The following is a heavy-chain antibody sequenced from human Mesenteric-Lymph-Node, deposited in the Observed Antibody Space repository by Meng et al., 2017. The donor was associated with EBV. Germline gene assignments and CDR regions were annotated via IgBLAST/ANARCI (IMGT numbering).Heavy chain of an antibody. D-gene: IGHD3-22*01. V-gene: IGHV2-5*02. CDR1: GFSLTTSGEV. J-gene: IGHJ4*02. Sequence: QITLKESGPTLVNPTQTLTLTCTFSGFSLTTSGEVVGWIRQHPGKALEWLAVIYWDDEERYSPYLRSRLTITKDTSKNQVVLTMTNMDPADTATYFCVRKNFHGDGGYYDLDYWGQGILVTVSS. CDR2: IYWDDEE. CDR3: VRKNFHGDGGYYDLDY.